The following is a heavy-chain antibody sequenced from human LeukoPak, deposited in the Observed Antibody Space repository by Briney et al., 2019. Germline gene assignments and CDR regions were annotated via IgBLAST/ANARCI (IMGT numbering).Heavy chain of an antibody. D-gene: IGHD6-13*01. CDR1: GDSISRYY. Sequence: SETLSLTCTVSGDSISRYYWSWIRQPPGKGLEWIGYIYHSGSTNYNPSLKSRVTISADTSKDQFSLKLASVTAADTAVYFCASWYSSTWYYFDYWGQGTLVTVSS. J-gene: IGHJ4*02. V-gene: IGHV4-59*01. CDR3: ASWYSSTWYYFDY. CDR2: IYHSGST.